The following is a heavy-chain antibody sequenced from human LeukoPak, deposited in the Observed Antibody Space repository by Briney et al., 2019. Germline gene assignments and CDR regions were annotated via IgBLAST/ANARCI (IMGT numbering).Heavy chain of an antibody. D-gene: IGHD3-10*01. J-gene: IGHJ6*03. V-gene: IGHV3-9*01. Sequence: PGRSLRLSCAASGFTFDDYAMHWVRQAPGKGLEWVSGINWNSDIIGYADSVKGRFTISRVNAKNSLYLQINSLRPADTALYYCAKGRLIDFYYYYMDVWGKGTTVTISS. CDR1: GFTFDDYA. CDR2: INWNSDII. CDR3: AKGRLIDFYYYYMDV.